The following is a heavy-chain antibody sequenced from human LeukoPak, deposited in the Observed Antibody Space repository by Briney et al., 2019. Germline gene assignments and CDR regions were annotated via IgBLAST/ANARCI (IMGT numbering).Heavy chain of an antibody. J-gene: IGHJ6*02. V-gene: IGHV3-33*06. CDR2: VWSDGSSE. D-gene: IGHD2-15*01. CDR1: GFTFNNYG. Sequence: GRSLRLSCAASGFTFNNYGMHWVRQAPGKGLEWLALVWSDGSSEYYADSVKGRFTISRDNSKNTLYLQMNSLRAEDTAVYYCAKEVVAAYYYYYGMDVWGQGTTVTVSS. CDR3: AKEVVAAYYYYYGMDV.